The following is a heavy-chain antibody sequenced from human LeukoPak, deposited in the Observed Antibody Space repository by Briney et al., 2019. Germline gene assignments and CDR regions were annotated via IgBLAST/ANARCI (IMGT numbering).Heavy chain of an antibody. Sequence: GGSLRLSCAASGFTFSSYGMHWVRQAPGKGLEWVAFIRYDGSNKYYADFVKGRFTISRDNSKNTLYLQMNSLRAEDTAVYYCAKDLGYYDSSGYQPPDIWGQGTMVTVSS. CDR2: IRYDGSNK. J-gene: IGHJ3*02. CDR1: GFTFSSYG. V-gene: IGHV3-30*02. CDR3: AKDLGYYDSSGYQPPDI. D-gene: IGHD3-22*01.